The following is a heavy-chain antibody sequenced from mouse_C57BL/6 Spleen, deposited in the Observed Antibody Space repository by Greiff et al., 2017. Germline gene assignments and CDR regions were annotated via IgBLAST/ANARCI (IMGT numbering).Heavy chain of an antibody. CDR3: ARNLGDY. J-gene: IGHJ4*01. Sequence: VKLMESGAELVRPGASVKLSCKASGYTFTDYYINWVKQRPGQGLEWIARIYPGSGNTYYNEKFKGKATLTAEKSSSTAYMQLSRLTSEDSAVYFCARNLGDYWGQGTSVTVSS. CDR1: GYTFTDYY. V-gene: IGHV1-76*01. CDR2: IYPGSGNT.